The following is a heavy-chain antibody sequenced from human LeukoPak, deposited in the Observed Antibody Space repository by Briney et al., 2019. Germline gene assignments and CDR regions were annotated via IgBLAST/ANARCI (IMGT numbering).Heavy chain of an antibody. CDR3: ARTLGWASSRYPFDG. J-gene: IGHJ4*02. Sequence: PSETLSLTCTVSGGSISSSNYYWGWIRQPPGKGLEWIGSMYYSGNTDYNPSLKSRVTISVDTSKNQFSLKVNSVTAADTAVYYCARTLGWASSRYPFDGWGQGTLVTVSS. D-gene: IGHD3-16*02. CDR1: GGSISSSNYY. CDR2: MYYSGNT. V-gene: IGHV4-39*01.